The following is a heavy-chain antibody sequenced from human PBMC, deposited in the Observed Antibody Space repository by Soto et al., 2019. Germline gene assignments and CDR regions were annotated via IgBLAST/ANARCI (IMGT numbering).Heavy chain of an antibody. CDR2: IYYSGST. CDR3: AQTPGYYSYYMDV. Sequence: LCGGSISSSSYYWGWIRQPPGKGLEWIGSIYYSGSTYYNPSLKSRVTISVDTSKNQFSLKLSSVTAADTALYYCAQTPGYYSYYMDVWGKGTTVTVSS. CDR1: GGSISSSSYY. V-gene: IGHV4-39*01. J-gene: IGHJ6*03.